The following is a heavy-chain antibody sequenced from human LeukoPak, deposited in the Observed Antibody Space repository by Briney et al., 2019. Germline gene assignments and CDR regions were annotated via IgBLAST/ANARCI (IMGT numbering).Heavy chain of an antibody. V-gene: IGHV4/OR15-8*02. CDR1: GASVSSDKL. Sequence: SPTTSLTCLGSGASVSSDKLWTWVRQPPGRGLARIWEIHQRGNTNYNPSLMGRVTISIDKSRNYLSLNLRYVTAADTAVYYCSTRDQSRTDVVPPDYWGQGILVTVSS. CDR2: IHQRGNT. J-gene: IGHJ4*02. D-gene: IGHD5-24*01. CDR3: STRDQSRTDVVPPDY.